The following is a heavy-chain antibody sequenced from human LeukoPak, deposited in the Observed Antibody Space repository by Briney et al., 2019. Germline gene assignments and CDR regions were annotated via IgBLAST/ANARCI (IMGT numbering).Heavy chain of an antibody. J-gene: IGHJ4*02. CDR2: ISPSGGTA. Sequence: ASVKVSCKASGYTFTSYYMHWVRQAPGQGLEWMGIISPSGGTANYAQKFQGRVTMTRDTSTSTVYMQLSSLKSEDTAVYYCARDRDYYDSGSYEYWGQGTLVTVSS. CDR3: ARDRDYYDSGSYEY. V-gene: IGHV1-46*01. CDR1: GYTFTSYY. D-gene: IGHD3-10*01.